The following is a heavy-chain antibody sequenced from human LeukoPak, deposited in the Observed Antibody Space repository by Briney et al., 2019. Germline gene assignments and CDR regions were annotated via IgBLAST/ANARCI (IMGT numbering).Heavy chain of an antibody. D-gene: IGHD5-18*01. J-gene: IGHJ4*02. CDR2: INSDGSTT. Sequence: GGSLRLSCAASGFIFSSYWMHWVRQAPGKGLVWVSRINSDGSTTSYADSVKGRFTISRDNAKKTVYLQMNSLRAEDTAVYYCARGYSSGYRIDYWGQGTLVTVSS. CDR3: ARGYSSGYRIDY. V-gene: IGHV3-74*01. CDR1: GFIFSSYW.